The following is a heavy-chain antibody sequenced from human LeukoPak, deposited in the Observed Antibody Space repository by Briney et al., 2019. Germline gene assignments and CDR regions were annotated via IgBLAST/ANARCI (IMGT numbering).Heavy chain of an antibody. Sequence: PGGSLRLSCAASGFTFSSYSMNWVRQAPGKRLEWVSYISSSSSTLYYADSVKGRFTISRDNAKNSLYLQMNSLRAEDTAVYYCARDYAWTTVTTFWFDPWGQGTLVTVSS. CDR3: ARDYAWTTVTTFWFDP. CDR1: GFTFSSYS. V-gene: IGHV3-48*04. J-gene: IGHJ5*02. CDR2: ISSSSSTL. D-gene: IGHD4-11*01.